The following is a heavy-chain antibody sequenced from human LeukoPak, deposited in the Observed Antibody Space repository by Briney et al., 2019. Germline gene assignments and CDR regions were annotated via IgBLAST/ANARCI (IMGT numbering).Heavy chain of an antibody. Sequence: PGGSLRLSCAASGFTFSSYAMSWVRQAPGKGLEWVSIISGSGGSTYYADSVKGRFTISRDNSKNTLYLQMNSLRAEDTAVYYCAKDTAMIVVVPTLDYWGQGTLVTVSS. J-gene: IGHJ4*02. CDR3: AKDTAMIVVVPTLDY. V-gene: IGHV3-23*01. CDR1: GFTFSSYA. CDR2: ISGSGGST. D-gene: IGHD3-22*01.